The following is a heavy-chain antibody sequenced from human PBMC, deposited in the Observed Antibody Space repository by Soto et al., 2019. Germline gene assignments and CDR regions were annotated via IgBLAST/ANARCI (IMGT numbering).Heavy chain of an antibody. V-gene: IGHV4-31*03. CDR1: GGSISSGGYY. J-gene: IGHJ5*02. CDR2: IYYSGST. CDR3: ARVTYGGNWFDP. D-gene: IGHD4-17*01. Sequence: SETLSLTCTVSGGSISSGGYYWSWIRQHPGRGLEWIGYIYYSGSTYYNPSLKSRVTISVDTSKNQFSLKLSSVTAADTAVYYCARVTYGGNWFDPWGQGTLVTVSS.